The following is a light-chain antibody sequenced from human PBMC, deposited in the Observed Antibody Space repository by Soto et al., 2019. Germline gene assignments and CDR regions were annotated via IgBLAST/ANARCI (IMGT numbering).Light chain of an antibody. V-gene: IGLV2-14*01. CDR2: DVS. J-gene: IGLJ2*01. CDR1: SSDVGGYNY. Sequence: QSALTKPASVSGSPGQSITISCTGTSSDVGGYNYVSWYQQHPGKAPKLMIYDVSNRPSGVSNRFSGSKSGNTASLTISGLQAEDEADYYCSSYTSSSLVFGGGTQLTVL. CDR3: SSYTSSSLV.